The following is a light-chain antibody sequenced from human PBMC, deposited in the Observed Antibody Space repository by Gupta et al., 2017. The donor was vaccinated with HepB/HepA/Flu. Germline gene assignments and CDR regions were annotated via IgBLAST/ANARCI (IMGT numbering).Light chain of an antibody. J-gene: IGKJ5*01. CDR2: DAS. CDR3: QQRSNWLSIT. Sequence: EIVLTQSPATLSLSPGERATLSCRASRGISTSLAWYQQKPGQAPRLLIYDASNRATGIPVRFSGSGSGADFTLTINSLESEDFAVYYCQQRSNWLSITFGQGTRVEIK. CDR1: RGISTS. V-gene: IGKV3-11*01.